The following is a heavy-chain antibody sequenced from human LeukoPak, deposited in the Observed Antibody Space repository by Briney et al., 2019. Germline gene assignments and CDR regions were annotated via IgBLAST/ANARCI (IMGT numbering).Heavy chain of an antibody. CDR2: VNNDGRET. V-gene: IGHV3-74*01. Sequence: PGGSLRLSCTASAFSFSSYWMHWVRQAPGKGLVWVSYVNNDGRETAHADSVKGRFTISRDNARNTVFLQMNSLRADDTAVYYCARGTGGLDPWGQETLVIVSS. CDR3: ARGTGGLDP. D-gene: IGHD3/OR15-3a*01. CDR1: AFSFSSYW. J-gene: IGHJ5*02.